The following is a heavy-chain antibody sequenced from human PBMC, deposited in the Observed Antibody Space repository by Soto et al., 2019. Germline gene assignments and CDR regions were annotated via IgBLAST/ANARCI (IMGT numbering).Heavy chain of an antibody. V-gene: IGHV1-3*01. D-gene: IGHD3-10*01. CDR3: ARVSVVRGVLDLGYYYYMDV. CDR2: INAGNGNT. Sequence: QVQLVQSGAEVKKPGASVKVSCKASGYTFTSYAMHWVRQAPGQRLEWMGWINAGNGNTKYSQKFQGRVTITRDTSASTAYMELSSLRSEDTAVYYCARVSVVRGVLDLGYYYYMDVWGKGTTVTVSS. CDR1: GYTFTSYA. J-gene: IGHJ6*03.